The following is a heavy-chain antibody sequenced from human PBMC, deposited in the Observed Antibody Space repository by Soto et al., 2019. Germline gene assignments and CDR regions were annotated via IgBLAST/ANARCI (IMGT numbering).Heavy chain of an antibody. J-gene: IGHJ4*02. CDR1: GGSVSSGSYY. CDR2: IYYSGST. D-gene: IGHD6-19*01. V-gene: IGHV4-61*01. CDR3: ASDIAVAGTGGFDY. Sequence: KASETLSLTCTVSGGSVSSGSYYWSWIRQPPGKGLEWIGYIYYSGSTNYNPSLKSRVTISVDTSKNQFSLKLSSVTAADTAVYYCASDIAVAGTGGFDYWGQGTLVTVSS.